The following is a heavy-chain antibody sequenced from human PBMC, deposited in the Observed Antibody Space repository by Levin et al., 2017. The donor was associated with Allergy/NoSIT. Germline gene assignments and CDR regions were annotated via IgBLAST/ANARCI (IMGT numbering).Heavy chain of an antibody. CDR3: ARAGYMVRGVIYD. CDR1: GFTFSSYW. J-gene: IGHJ4*02. V-gene: IGHV3-74*01. D-gene: IGHD3-10*01. Sequence: GESLKISCAASGFTFSSYWMHWVRQAPGKGLVWVSRINSDGSSTSYADSVKGRFTISRDNAKNTLYLQMNSLRAEDTAVYYCARAGYMVRGVIYDWGQGTLVTVSS. CDR2: INSDGSST.